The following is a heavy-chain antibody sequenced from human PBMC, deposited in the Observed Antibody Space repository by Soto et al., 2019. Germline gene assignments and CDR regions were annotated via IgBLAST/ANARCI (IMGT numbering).Heavy chain of an antibody. J-gene: IGHJ6*02. CDR2: TSYDGSNK. CDR3: ANLDYYDSSGYYPGYYYYGMDV. CDR1: GFTFSSYG. V-gene: IGHV3-30*18. Sequence: PGGSLRLSCAASGFTFSSYGMHWVRQAPGKWLEWVAVTSYDGSNKYYADSVKGRFTISRDNSKNTLYLQMNSLRAEDTAVYYCANLDYYDSSGYYPGYYYYGMDVWGQGXTVTVYS. D-gene: IGHD3-22*01.